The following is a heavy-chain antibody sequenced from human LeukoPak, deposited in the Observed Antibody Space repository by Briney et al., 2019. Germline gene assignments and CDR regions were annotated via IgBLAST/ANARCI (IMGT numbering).Heavy chain of an antibody. J-gene: IGHJ5*02. CDR2: IRSSSSTI. Sequence: PGGSLRLSCAASGFTFSTYSMNWVRQAPGKGLEWVSYIRSSSSTIYYADSVKGRFTISRDNAKNSLYLQMNSLRAEDTALYYCAKDLFGGDILTGYPGDFWFDPWGQGTLVTVSS. CDR1: GFTFSTYS. D-gene: IGHD3-9*01. V-gene: IGHV3-48*04. CDR3: AKDLFGGDILTGYPGDFWFDP.